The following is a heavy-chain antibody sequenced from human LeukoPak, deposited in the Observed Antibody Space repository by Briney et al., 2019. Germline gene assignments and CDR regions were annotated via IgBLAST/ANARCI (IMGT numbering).Heavy chain of an antibody. V-gene: IGHV3-33*01. CDR1: GFTFRNYG. CDR3: ATIRSCGGDCYYFDY. D-gene: IGHD2-21*02. Sequence: GGSLRLSCAASGFTFRNYGMHWVRQAPGKGLEWVAVIWYDGSNKYYPDSVKGRFTISRDNSKNTLYLQMNSLRAEDTAVYYCATIRSCGGDCYYFDYWGQGTLVTVSS. J-gene: IGHJ4*02. CDR2: IWYDGSNK.